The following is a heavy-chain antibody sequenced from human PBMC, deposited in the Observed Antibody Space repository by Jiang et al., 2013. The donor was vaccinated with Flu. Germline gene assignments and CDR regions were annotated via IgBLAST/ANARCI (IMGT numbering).Heavy chain of an antibody. V-gene: IGHV3-30*04. CDR2: ISYDGKSK. CDR1: GFTFSSFA. Sequence: QLLESGGGVVQPGKSLRLSCAASGFTFSSFAIHWVRQAPGKGLEWVAVISYDGKSKYYADSVKGRFTISRDNSMNTLSLQMNRLRADDTAFYYCARDRTIVTFRFDAFDIWGQGARVTVSS. CDR3: ARDRTIVTFRFDAFDI. D-gene: IGHD4-11*01. J-gene: IGHJ3*02.